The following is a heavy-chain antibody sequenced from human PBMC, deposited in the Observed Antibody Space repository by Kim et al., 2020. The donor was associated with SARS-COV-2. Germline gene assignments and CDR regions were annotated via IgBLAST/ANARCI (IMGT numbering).Heavy chain of an antibody. CDR2: I. D-gene: IGHD3-16*01. CDR3: VRDRMGGAFDI. V-gene: IGHV3-48*02. Sequence: IYYAYSVKGRFTISRDNAKNSLYLQRNSLRDEETAVYYCVRDRMGGAFDIWGQGTMVTVSS. J-gene: IGHJ3*02.